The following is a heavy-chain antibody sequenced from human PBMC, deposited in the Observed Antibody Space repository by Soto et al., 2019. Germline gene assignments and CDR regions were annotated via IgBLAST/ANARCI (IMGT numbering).Heavy chain of an antibody. CDR1: GFTFSSYA. CDR3: ARDLAPQEYSSSSGAFDI. D-gene: IGHD6-6*01. CDR2: ISYDGSNK. J-gene: IGHJ3*02. Sequence: QVQLVESGGGVVQPGRSLRLSCAASGFTFSSYAMHWVRQAPGKGLEWVAVISYDGSNKYYADYVKGRFTISRDNSKNTLYLQMNSLRAEDTAVYYCARDLAPQEYSSSSGAFDIWGQGTMVTVSS. V-gene: IGHV3-30-3*01.